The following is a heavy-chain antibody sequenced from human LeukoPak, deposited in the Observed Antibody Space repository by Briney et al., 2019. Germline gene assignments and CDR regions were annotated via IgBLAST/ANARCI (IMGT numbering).Heavy chain of an antibody. CDR2: IIPIFGTA. CDR3: ASPLYSGSHTPYYYYYGMDV. V-gene: IGHV1-69*13. D-gene: IGHD1-26*01. Sequence: SVKVSCKASGGTFSSYAISWVRQAPGQGLEWMGGIIPIFGTANYAQKFQGRVTITADESTSTAYMELSSLRSEDTAVYYCASPLYSGSHTPYYYYYGMDVWGQGTTVTVSS. J-gene: IGHJ6*02. CDR1: GGTFSSYA.